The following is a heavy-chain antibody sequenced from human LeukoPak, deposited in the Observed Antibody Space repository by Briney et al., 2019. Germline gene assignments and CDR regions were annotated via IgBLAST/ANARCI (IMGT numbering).Heavy chain of an antibody. CDR2: ISYDGSNK. J-gene: IGHJ5*02. V-gene: IGHV3-30-3*01. CDR3: ARDGTWAVAGRRLFDP. Sequence: GRSLRLSCAASGFTSSSYAMHWVRQAPGKGLEWVAVISYDGSNKYYADSVKGRFTISRDNSKNTLYLQMNSLRAEDTAVYYCARDGTWAVAGRRLFDPWGQGTLVTVSS. CDR1: GFTSSSYA. D-gene: IGHD6-19*01.